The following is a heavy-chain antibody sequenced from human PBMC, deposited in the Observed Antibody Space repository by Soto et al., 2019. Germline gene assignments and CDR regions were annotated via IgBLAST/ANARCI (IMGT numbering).Heavy chain of an antibody. D-gene: IGHD5-12*01. V-gene: IGHV1-18*01. CDR2: ISAYNGNT. Sequence: ASVKVSCKASGYTFTSYGISWVRQAPGQGLEWMGWISAYNGNTNYAQKLQGRVTMTTDTSTSTTYMELRSLRSDDTAVYYCARDRVATIASRGYYYGMDVWGQGTTVTVSS. J-gene: IGHJ6*02. CDR3: ARDRVATIASRGYYYGMDV. CDR1: GYTFTSYG.